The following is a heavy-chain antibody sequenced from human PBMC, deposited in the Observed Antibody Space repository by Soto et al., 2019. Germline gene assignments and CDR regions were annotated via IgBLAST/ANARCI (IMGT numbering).Heavy chain of an antibody. D-gene: IGHD3-10*01. Sequence: ASVKVSCKASGYTFTGYYMHWVRQAPGQGLEWMGWINPNSGGTNYAQKFQGRVTMTRDTSISTAYMELSRLRSDDTAVYYCARDRAYYYGSGSYAFDIWGQGTMVTVSS. CDR3: ARDRAYYYGSGSYAFDI. CDR1: GYTFTGYY. J-gene: IGHJ3*02. CDR2: INPNSGGT. V-gene: IGHV1-2*02.